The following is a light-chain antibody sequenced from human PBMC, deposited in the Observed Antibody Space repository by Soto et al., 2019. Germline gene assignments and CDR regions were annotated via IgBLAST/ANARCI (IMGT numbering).Light chain of an antibody. J-gene: IGLJ2*01. V-gene: IGLV1-44*01. Sequence: QSVVTQPPSASGTPGQRVTIFCSGSSSNFGSNTVNWYQQLPGTAPKLIIYSNNQRPPGVPDRFSGSKSGASASLAISGLQSEDEADYYCASWDDSLNGVVFGGGTKLTVL. CDR1: SSNFGSNT. CDR3: ASWDDSLNGVV. CDR2: SNN.